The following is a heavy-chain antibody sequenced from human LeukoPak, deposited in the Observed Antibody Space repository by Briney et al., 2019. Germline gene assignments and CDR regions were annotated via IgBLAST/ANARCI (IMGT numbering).Heavy chain of an antibody. CDR2: IYYSGGA. CDR3: ATGHYFPDY. Sequence: SETLSLTCTVSGGSMSSDYWSWIRQPPGKGLEWIAYIYYSGGAYYNPSLKSRLAISVDTSKNQFSLKLSSVTAADTAVYYCATGHYFPDYWGQGTLVTVSS. D-gene: IGHD2/OR15-2a*01. J-gene: IGHJ4*02. V-gene: IGHV4-59*01. CDR1: GGSMSSDY.